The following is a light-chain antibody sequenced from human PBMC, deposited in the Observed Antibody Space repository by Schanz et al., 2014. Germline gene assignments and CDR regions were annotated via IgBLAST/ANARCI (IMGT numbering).Light chain of an antibody. V-gene: IGLV2-8*01. CDR2: EVT. Sequence: QSALTQPPSASGSPGQSVTISCTGTSSDVGGYNYVSWYQHHPGKAPKLMIYEVTKRPSGVPDRFSGSKSGNTASLTVSGLQAEDEADYHCCSYAGGYTVFGGGTKLTVL. CDR1: SSDVGGYNY. CDR3: CSYAGGYTV. J-gene: IGLJ3*02.